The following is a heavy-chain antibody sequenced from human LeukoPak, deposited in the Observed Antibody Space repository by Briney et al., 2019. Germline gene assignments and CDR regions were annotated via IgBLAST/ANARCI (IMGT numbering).Heavy chain of an antibody. CDR2: IYYSGST. V-gene: IGHV4-59*01. D-gene: IGHD7-27*01. CDR3: ARESGAPRGYYFDY. J-gene: IGHJ4*02. CDR1: GGSISSYH. Sequence: PSETLSLTCTVSGGSISSYHWSWIRQPPGKGLECIGYIYYSGSTNYNPSLKSRVTISVDTSKNQFFLKLSSVTAADTAVYYCARESGAPRGYYFDYWGQGTLVTVSS.